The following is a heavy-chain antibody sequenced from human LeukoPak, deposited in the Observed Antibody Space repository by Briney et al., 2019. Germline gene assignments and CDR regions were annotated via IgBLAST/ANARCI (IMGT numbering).Heavy chain of an antibody. D-gene: IGHD3-22*01. CDR2: IYSGGST. V-gene: IGHV3-66*01. CDR3: AKDRTWGVVISPFDY. Sequence: GGSLRLSCAASGFTVSSNYMSWVRQAPGKGLEWVSVIYSGGSTYYADSVKGRFTISRDNSKNTLYLQMNSLRAEDTAVYYCAKDRTWGVVISPFDYWGQGTLVTVPS. CDR1: GFTVSSNY. J-gene: IGHJ4*02.